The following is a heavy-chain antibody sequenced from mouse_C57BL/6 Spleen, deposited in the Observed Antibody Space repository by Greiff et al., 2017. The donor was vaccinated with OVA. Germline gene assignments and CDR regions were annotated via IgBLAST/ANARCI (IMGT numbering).Heavy chain of an antibody. D-gene: IGHD4-1*01. CDR2: ISDGGSYT. CDR1: GFTFSSYA. CDR3: ARDQTVYFDY. V-gene: IGHV5-4*01. J-gene: IGHJ2*01. Sequence: VQLQESGGGLVKPGGSLKLSCAASGFTFSSYAMSWVRQTTEKRLEWVATISDGGSYTYYPDNVKGRFTISRDNAKNNLYLQMSHLKSEDTAMYYCARDQTVYFDYWGQGTTLTVSS.